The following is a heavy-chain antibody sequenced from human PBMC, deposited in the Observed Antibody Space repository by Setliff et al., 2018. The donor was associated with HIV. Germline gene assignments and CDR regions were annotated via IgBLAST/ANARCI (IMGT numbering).Heavy chain of an antibody. V-gene: IGHV1-69*02. Sequence: SVKVSCKAPGNSFNGDFLNWVRQAPGQGLEWMGRSIPILGIGNDEQAQKFKGRVTSTADKSASTAYMELSSLRSEDTAVYYCARSPGDYLFDYWGQGTLVTVSS. CDR1: GNSFNGDF. CDR3: ARSPGDYLFDY. D-gene: IGHD4-17*01. J-gene: IGHJ4*02. CDR2: SIPILGIG.